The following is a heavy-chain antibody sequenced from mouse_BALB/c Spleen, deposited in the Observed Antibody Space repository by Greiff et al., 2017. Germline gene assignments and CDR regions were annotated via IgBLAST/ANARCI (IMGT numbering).Heavy chain of an antibody. D-gene: IGHD2-1*01. J-gene: IGHJ4*01. CDR3: AKIYYGNLMDY. CDR2: IWSDGST. Sequence: QVQLKESGPDLVAPSQSLSITCTVSGFSLTSYGVHWVRQPPGKGLEWLVVIWSDGSTTYNSALKSRLSISKDNSKSQVFFKMNSLQADDTAIYYCAKIYYGNLMDYWGQGTSVTVSS. V-gene: IGHV2-6-2*01. CDR1: GFSLTSYG.